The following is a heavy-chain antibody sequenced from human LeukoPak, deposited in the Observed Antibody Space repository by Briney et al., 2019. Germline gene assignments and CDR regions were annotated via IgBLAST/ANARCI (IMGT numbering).Heavy chain of an antibody. V-gene: IGHV4-39*01. D-gene: IGHD1-1*01. Sequence: PSETLSLTCTVSGGSISSSSYYWGWIRQPPGKGLEWIGSIYYSGSTYYNPSLKSRVTISVDTSKNQFSLKLSSVTAADTAVCYCARARAGMVDYWGQGTLVTVSS. CDR3: ARARAGMVDY. J-gene: IGHJ4*02. CDR2: IYYSGST. CDR1: GGSISSSSYY.